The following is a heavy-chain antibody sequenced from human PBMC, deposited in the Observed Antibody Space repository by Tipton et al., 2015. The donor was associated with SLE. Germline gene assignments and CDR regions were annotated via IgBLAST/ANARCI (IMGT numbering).Heavy chain of an antibody. CDR1: GYSISSGFY. CDR3: ARDAGGYFVA. V-gene: IGHV4-38-2*02. Sequence: TLSLTCTVSGYSISSGFYWAWIRQPPGKGLEWIGSIYHNESPYYNATLKSRVTMSVDTSKNQFSLKLSFVTAADTAVYYCARDAGGYFVAWGQGTLVAVSS. J-gene: IGHJ5*02. D-gene: IGHD1-26*01. CDR2: IYHNESP.